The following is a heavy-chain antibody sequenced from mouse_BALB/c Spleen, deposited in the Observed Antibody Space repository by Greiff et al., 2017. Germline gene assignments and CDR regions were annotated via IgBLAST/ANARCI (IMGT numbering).Heavy chain of an antibody. V-gene: IGHV1S56*01. CDR1: GYTFTSYY. D-gene: IGHD1-2*01. CDR3: ARGGITTATFFDY. Sequence: QVQLQQSGPELVKPGASVRISCKASGYTFTSYYIHWVKQRPGQGLEWIGWIYPGNVNTKYNEKFKGKATLTADKSSSTAYMQLSSLTSEDSAVYFCARGGITTATFFDYWGQGTTLTVSS. CDR2: IYPGNVNT. J-gene: IGHJ2*01.